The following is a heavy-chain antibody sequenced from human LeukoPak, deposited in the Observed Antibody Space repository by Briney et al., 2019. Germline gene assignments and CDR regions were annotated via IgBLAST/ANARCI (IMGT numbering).Heavy chain of an antibody. CDR2: INHSGST. J-gene: IGHJ4*02. V-gene: IGHV4-34*01. Sequence: SSETLSLTCAVYGVSFSGYYWSWIRQPPGKGLEWIGEINHSGSTNYNTSLKSRVTISVDTSKNQFSLKLSSVTAADTAVYYCAIGHCSGGSCYYGRGYFDYWGQGTLVTVSS. CDR1: GVSFSGYY. D-gene: IGHD2-15*01. CDR3: AIGHCSGGSCYYGRGYFDY.